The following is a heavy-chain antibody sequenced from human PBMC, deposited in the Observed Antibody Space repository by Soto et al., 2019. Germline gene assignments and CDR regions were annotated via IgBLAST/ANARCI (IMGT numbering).Heavy chain of an antibody. CDR2: IIPVFGTA. Sequence: QVQLVQSGAEVKKPGSSVKVSCKASGATLDTFINFGITWVRRAPGQGLEWMGGIIPVFGTAHYAQKFQGRLTISADEDTRTAHMELSSLRSEDTAVYYCARRAATKIVVVMYDAFEMCGQGTMVTVSS. D-gene: IGHD3-22*01. CDR1: GATLDTFINFG. J-gene: IGHJ3*02. CDR3: ARRAATKIVVVMYDAFEM. V-gene: IGHV1-69*12.